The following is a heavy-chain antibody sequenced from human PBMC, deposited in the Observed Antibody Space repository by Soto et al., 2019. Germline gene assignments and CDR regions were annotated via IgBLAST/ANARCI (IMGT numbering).Heavy chain of an antibody. Sequence: PVWSLRLSCTSSCFTFNNAWRNLVLQTPVKLLELFCRVKSKSDGGTPDYAAPVKGRFAISRDDSKNMVYLQMNSLKTEDTGINYCTTTPYSPIIVVRFNKGAHGPLFPVSS. CDR3: TTTPYSPIIVVRFNK. J-gene: IGHJ4*01. V-gene: IGHV3-15*07. CDR2: VKSKSDGGTP. CDR1: CFTFNNAW. D-gene: IGHD1-26*01.